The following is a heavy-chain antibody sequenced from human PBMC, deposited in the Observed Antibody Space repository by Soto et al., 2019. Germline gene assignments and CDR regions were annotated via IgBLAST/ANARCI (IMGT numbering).Heavy chain of an antibody. D-gene: IGHD1-1*01. CDR3: VRGANVDQ. J-gene: IGHJ4*02. Sequence: QVQLVQSGAEVKKPGASVRVSCQGSGYVFTRYDVHWVRQATGQGLEWMGWLNPDRDKRGYAQKFQGRITMSVDPSTRTVYMELSSLGSEDTAIYYGVRGANVDQWGQGTLVTVSS. V-gene: IGHV1-8*01. CDR2: LNPDRDKR. CDR1: GYVFTRYD.